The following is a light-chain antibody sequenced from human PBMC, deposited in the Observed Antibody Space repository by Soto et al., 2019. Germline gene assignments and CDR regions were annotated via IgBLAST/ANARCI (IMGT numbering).Light chain of an antibody. CDR3: QQCGGSPLFS. J-gene: IGKJ3*01. CDR1: QSVISSC. Sequence: EIVLTQSPGTLSLSPGERATLSCTASQSVISSCLAWYQRKPGQAPRLLIHTTSIRATDIPDRFSGSGSATDFTLTISRLEPDDFAVYYCQQCGGSPLFSFCPGTRVDI. V-gene: IGKV3-20*01. CDR2: TTS.